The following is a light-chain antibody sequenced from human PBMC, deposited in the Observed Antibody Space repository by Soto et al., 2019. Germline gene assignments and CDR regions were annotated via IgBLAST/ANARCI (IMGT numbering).Light chain of an antibody. Sequence: SYELTQPPSVSVSPGQTATIPCSGAKLGDKYAHWYQQKPGQPPVVVIYHNNKRPSGIPERCSGSNAGNAATLTVSGTQAMDEGDYCCRAWDRSTVVFGGGTKLTVL. CDR3: RAWDRSTVV. J-gene: IGLJ3*02. CDR2: HNN. CDR1: KLGDKY. V-gene: IGLV3-1*01.